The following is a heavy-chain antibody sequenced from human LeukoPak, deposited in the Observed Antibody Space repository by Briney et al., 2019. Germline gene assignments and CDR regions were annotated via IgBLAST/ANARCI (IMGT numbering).Heavy chain of an antibody. CDR2: ISGSGGST. CDR3: AKEFYFATAV. CDR1: GFTFSSYA. V-gene: IGHV3-23*01. Sequence: GGSLRLSCAASGFTFSSYAMHWVRQSPGKGLEWVSTISGSGGSTYYADSVKGRFTISRDNSKNALYLQMNSLRAEDTAVYYCAKEFYFATAVWGQGTTVTVS. D-gene: IGHD2-15*01. J-gene: IGHJ6*02.